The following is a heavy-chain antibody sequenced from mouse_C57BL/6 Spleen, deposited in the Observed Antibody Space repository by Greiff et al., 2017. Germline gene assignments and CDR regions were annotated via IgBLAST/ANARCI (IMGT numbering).Heavy chain of an antibody. J-gene: IGHJ3*01. CDR3: ARPRGSSPAWFAY. V-gene: IGHV5-9*01. CDR2: ISGGGGNT. Sequence: EVQGVESGGGLVKPGGSLKLSCAASGFTFSSYTMSWVRQTPEKRLEWVATISGGGGNTYYPDSVKGRFTISRDNAKNTLYLQMSSLRSEDTALYYCARPRGSSPAWFAYWGQGTLVTVSA. D-gene: IGHD1-1*01. CDR1: GFTFSSYT.